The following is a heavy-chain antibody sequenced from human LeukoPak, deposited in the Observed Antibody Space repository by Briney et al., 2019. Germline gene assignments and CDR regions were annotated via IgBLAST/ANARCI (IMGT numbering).Heavy chain of an antibody. J-gene: IGHJ4*02. D-gene: IGHD5-18*01. CDR2: ISGSSTTI. CDR1: GFPFSSRG. V-gene: IGHV3-48*02. Sequence: PGGSLRLSCAASGFPFSSRGMNWVRQAPGKGLEWVSYISGSSTTIYYAESVKGRFTISRGNAENSLYLQMNSLRDEDTAVYYCARNAYGAMGQFDQWGQGTLVTVSS. CDR3: ARNAYGAMGQFDQ.